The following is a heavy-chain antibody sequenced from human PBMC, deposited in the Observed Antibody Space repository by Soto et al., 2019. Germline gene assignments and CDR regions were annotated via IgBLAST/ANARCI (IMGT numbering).Heavy chain of an antibody. V-gene: IGHV3-21*01. CDR2: ISSSSSFI. CDR3: ARGGRTGS. J-gene: IGHJ5*02. CDR1: GFIFSSYT. Sequence: EVQLVQSGGGLVKPGGSLRLSCAASGFIFSSYTMNWVRQAPGKGLEWVSSISSSSSFINYADSVKGRFTISRDNAKNSLYLQMNSLRVEDTAVYYCARGGRTGSWGQGTLVTVFS. D-gene: IGHD2-8*02.